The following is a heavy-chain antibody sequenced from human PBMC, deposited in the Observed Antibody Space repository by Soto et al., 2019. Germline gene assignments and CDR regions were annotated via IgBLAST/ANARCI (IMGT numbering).Heavy chain of an antibody. D-gene: IGHD2-15*01. Sequence: EVQLVESGGGLVQPGRSLRLSCAASGFTFDDYAMHWVRQAPGKGLEWVSGISWNSGSIGYADSVKGRFTISRDNAKNSLYLQMNSLRAEDTALYYCAKDMVEGGNASGEGDFDYWGQGTLVTVSS. CDR2: ISWNSGSI. J-gene: IGHJ4*02. CDR1: GFTFDDYA. CDR3: AKDMVEGGNASGEGDFDY. V-gene: IGHV3-9*01.